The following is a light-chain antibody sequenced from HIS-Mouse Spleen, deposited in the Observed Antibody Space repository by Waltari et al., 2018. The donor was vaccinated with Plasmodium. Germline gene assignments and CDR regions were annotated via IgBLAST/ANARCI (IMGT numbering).Light chain of an antibody. J-gene: IGLJ3*02. CDR2: SNN. CDR1: SPNIGSNT. CDR3: AAWDDSLNGWV. V-gene: IGLV1-44*01. Sequence: QSVLTQPPSASGTPGQRVTISCSGSSPNIGSNTVNWYQQRPGTAPKLLIDSNNQRPSGAPDRFAGSKSCTSASLAISGLQSEDEADYYCAAWDDSLNGWVFGGGTKLTVL.